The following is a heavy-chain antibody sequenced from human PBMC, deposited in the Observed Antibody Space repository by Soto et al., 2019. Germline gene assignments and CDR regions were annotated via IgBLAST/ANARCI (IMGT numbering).Heavy chain of an antibody. CDR1: GFTFSSYG. D-gene: IGHD5-18*01. CDR2: ISYDGSNK. V-gene: IGHV3-30*18. J-gene: IGHJ6*02. Sequence: GGSLRLSCAASGFTFSSYGMHWVRQAPGKGLEWVAVISYDGSNKYYADSVKGRFTISRDNSKNTLYLQMNSLRAEDTAVYYCAKAGSYGSNYYYGMDVWGQGTTVTVSS. CDR3: AKAGSYGSNYYYGMDV.